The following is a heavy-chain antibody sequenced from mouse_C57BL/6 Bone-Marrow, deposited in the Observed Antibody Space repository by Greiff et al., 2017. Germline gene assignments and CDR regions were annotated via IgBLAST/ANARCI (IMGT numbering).Heavy chain of an antibody. V-gene: IGHV1-62-2*01. J-gene: IGHJ2*01. Sequence: VKLQESGAELVKPGASVKLSCKASGYTFTEYTIHWVKQRSGQGLEWIGWFYPGSGSIKYNEKFKDKATLTADKSSSTVYMELSRLTSEDSAVYFCARHEDRYYGSSRYFDYWGQGTTLTVSS. CDR1: GYTFTEYT. CDR2: FYPGSGSI. CDR3: ARHEDRYYGSSRYFDY. D-gene: IGHD1-1*01.